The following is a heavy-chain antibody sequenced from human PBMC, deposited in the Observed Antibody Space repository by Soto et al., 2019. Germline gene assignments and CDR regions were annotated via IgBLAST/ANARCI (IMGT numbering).Heavy chain of an antibody. CDR2: IYYSGST. V-gene: IGHV4-31*03. Sequence: SETLSLTCTVSGGSISSGGYYWSWIRQHPGKGLEWIGYIYYSGSTYYNPSLKSRVTISVDTSENQFSLKLSSVTAADTAVYYCARVLRYGSGSYYNRTGFYMDVWGKGTTVTVSS. J-gene: IGHJ6*03. CDR1: GGSISSGGYY. D-gene: IGHD3-10*01. CDR3: ARVLRYGSGSYYNRTGFYMDV.